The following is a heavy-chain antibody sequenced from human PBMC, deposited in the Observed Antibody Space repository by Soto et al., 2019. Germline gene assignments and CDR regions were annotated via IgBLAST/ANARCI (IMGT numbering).Heavy chain of an antibody. J-gene: IGHJ5*02. CDR3: ASRFPGHYDFWSGPFDP. D-gene: IGHD3-3*01. V-gene: IGHV3-74*01. CDR2: INSDGSST. Sequence: GGSLRLSCAASGFTFSSYWMHWVRQAPGKGLVWVSRINSDGSSTSYADSVKGRFTISRDNAKNTLYLQMNSLRAEDTAVYYCASRFPGHYDFWSGPFDPWGQGTLVTVSS. CDR1: GFTFSSYW.